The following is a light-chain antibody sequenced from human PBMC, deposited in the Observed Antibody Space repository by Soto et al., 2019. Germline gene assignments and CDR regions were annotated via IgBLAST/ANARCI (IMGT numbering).Light chain of an antibody. CDR3: QKYNSAPLT. CDR2: ATS. V-gene: IGKV1-27*01. Sequence: DVQMTRSPSSLSAFVGDRVTITCRASQGIAPYLAWFQQKPGKVPKLLIYATSTLQSGVPSRFSGSGSGTDFTLTINSLQPEDVGTYYCQKYNSAPLTLGGGTKVEIK. CDR1: QGIAPY. J-gene: IGKJ4*01.